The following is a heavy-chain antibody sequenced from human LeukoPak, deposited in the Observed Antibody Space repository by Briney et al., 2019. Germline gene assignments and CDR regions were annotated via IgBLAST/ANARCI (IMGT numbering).Heavy chain of an antibody. J-gene: IGHJ4*02. CDR1: GFTFSDYY. V-gene: IGHV3-11*04. Sequence: GGSLKLSCAASGFTFSDYYMTWIRQAPGKGLEWVSYMSGSGVTIYYADSVKGRFTISRDNAKNSLYLQMNSLRAEDTAVYYCARSGIYRPLFDYWGQGTLVTVSS. D-gene: IGHD2/OR15-2a*01. CDR2: MSGSGVTI. CDR3: ARSGIYRPLFDY.